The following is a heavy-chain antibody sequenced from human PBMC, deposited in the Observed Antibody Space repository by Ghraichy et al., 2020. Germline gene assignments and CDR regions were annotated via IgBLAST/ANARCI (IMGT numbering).Heavy chain of an antibody. Sequence: AVISYDGSNKYYADSVKGRFTISRDNSKNTLYLQMNSLRADDTPVYECARALRMTTEDACDIW. J-gene: IGHJ3*02. CDR3: ARALRMTTEDACDI. D-gene: IGHD4-11*01. V-gene: IGHV3-30-3*01. CDR2: ISYDGSNK.